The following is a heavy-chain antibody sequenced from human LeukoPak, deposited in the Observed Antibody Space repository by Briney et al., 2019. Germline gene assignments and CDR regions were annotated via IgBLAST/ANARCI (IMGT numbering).Heavy chain of an antibody. Sequence: GASVKVSCKVSGYTLTELSMHWVRQAPGKGLEWMGGFDPEDGETIYAQKFRGRVTMTEDTSTDTAYMELSSLRSEDTAVYYCATYAVKWERYYYYYMDVWGKGTTVTVSS. CDR3: ATYAVKWERYYYYYMDV. CDR1: GYTLTELS. J-gene: IGHJ6*03. D-gene: IGHD1-26*01. CDR2: FDPEDGET. V-gene: IGHV1-24*01.